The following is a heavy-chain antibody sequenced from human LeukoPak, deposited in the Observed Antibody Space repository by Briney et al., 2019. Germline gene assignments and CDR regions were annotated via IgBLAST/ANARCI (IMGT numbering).Heavy chain of an antibody. CDR2: IYYSGTT. J-gene: IGHJ4*02. CDR1: GGSISSDGYY. D-gene: IGHD6-13*01. CDR3: ARSRGTAAEFDY. V-gene: IGHV4-31*03. Sequence: SETLSLTCTVFGGSISSDGYYWSWIRQHTGRDLEWIGYIYYSGTTYYNPSLKSRVTISVDTSKNQFSLKLSSVTAADTAVYYCARSRGTAAEFDYWGQGTLVTVSS.